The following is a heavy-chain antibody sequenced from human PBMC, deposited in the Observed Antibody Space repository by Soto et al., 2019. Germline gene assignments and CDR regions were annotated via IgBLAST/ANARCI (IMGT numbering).Heavy chain of an antibody. CDR1: GGSISSYY. CDR2: IYYSGST. Sequence: SETLSLTCTVSGGSISSYYWSWVRHPPGKGLEWIGSIYYSGSTHNNPSLKSRVTMSVDTYTNQFSLKLVSVTAADTAIYYCTRHEGGAAADRPLDYWGQGTLVTVSS. J-gene: IGHJ4*02. V-gene: IGHV4-59*04. CDR3: TRHEGGAAADRPLDY. D-gene: IGHD6-13*01.